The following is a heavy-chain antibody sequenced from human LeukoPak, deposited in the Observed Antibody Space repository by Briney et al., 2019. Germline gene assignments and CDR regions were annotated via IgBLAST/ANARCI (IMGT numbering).Heavy chain of an antibody. CDR1: GFTFDDYA. D-gene: IGHD6-19*01. Sequence: GGSLRLSCAASGFTFDDYAMFWVRQAPGKGLEWVSGISWDSLNIGYAASVKGRFTISRDNAKNSVYPQMNSLRADDTALYYCARGNRDSSGFYFYYGMDVWGQGTTVTVSS. J-gene: IGHJ6*02. V-gene: IGHV3-9*01. CDR2: ISWDSLNI. CDR3: ARGNRDSSGFYFYYGMDV.